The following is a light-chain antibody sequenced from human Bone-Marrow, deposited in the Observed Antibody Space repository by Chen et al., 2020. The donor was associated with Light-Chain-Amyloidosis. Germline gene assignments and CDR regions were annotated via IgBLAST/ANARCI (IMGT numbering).Light chain of an antibody. CDR3: QSADSSGTYEVR. CDR2: RDT. J-gene: IGLJ2*01. Sequence: SYELTQPPSVSVSPGQTARITCSGDDLPTKYAYWYQQKPGQAPVLVIHRDTERPSGITERFSGASSGTTDTLTISGVQAEDEAEYHCQSADSSGTYEVRFGGGTKLTVL. V-gene: IGLV3-25*03. CDR1: DLPTKY.